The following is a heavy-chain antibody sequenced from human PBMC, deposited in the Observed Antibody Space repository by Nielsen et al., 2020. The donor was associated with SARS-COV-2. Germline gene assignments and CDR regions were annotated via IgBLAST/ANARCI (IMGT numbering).Heavy chain of an antibody. CDR2: IFSDGST. CDR3: ARERVSGILEY. Sequence: SETLSLTCTDSGGSITRGTYYWNWIRQHPGKGLEWLGHIFSDGSTSYNPSLKRRVSISVDTSKKQLSLRLSSVTAADSAVYYCARERVSGILEYWGQGSLVTVSS. D-gene: IGHD6-19*01. V-gene: IGHV4-31*03. J-gene: IGHJ4*02. CDR1: GGSITRGTYY.